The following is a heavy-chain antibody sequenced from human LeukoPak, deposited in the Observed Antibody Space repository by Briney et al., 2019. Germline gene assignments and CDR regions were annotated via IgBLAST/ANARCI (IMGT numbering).Heavy chain of an antibody. V-gene: IGHV1-18*01. CDR1: GGTFSSYA. J-gene: IGHJ5*02. CDR2: ISDYNGNT. D-gene: IGHD2-2*01. CDR3: ARQGDDIVVVPAARDWFDP. Sequence: ASVKVFCKASGGTFSSYAISWVRQAPGQGLEWMGWISDYNGNTNYAQKLQGRVTMTTDTSTSTAYMELRSLRSDDTAVYYCARQGDDIVVVPAARDWFDPWGQGTLVTVSS.